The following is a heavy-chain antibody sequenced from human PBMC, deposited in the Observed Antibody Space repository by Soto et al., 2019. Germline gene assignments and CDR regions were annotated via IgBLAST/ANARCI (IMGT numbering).Heavy chain of an antibody. D-gene: IGHD2-15*01. V-gene: IGHV4-30-4*01. J-gene: IGHJ4*02. CDR3: AREGVAGPLAGLDY. Sequence: PSETLSLTCTVSGGSISSGDYYWSWIRQPPGKSLEWIGYIYYSGSTYYNPSLKSRVTISVDTSKNQFSLKLSSVTAADTAVYYCAREGVAGPLAGLDYWGQGTLVTVSS. CDR2: IYYSGST. CDR1: GGSISSGDYY.